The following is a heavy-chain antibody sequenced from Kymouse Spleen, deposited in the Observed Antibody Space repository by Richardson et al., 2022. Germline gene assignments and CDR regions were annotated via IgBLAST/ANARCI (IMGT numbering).Heavy chain of an antibody. D-gene: IGHD1-7*01. CDR2: INHSGST. J-gene: IGHJ4*02. V-gene: IGHV4-34*01. Sequence: QVQLQQWGAGLLKPSETLSLTCAVYGGSFSGYYWSWIRQPPGKGLEWIGEINHSGSTNYNPSLKSRVTISVDTSKNQFSLKLSSVTAADTAVYYCARGITGTNSYFDYWGQGTLVTVSS. CDR1: GGSFSGYY. CDR3: ARGITGTNSYFDY.